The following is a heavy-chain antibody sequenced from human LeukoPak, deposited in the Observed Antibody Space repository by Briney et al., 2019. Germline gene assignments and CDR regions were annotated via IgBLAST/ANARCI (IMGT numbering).Heavy chain of an antibody. J-gene: IGHJ4*02. CDR2: MNPNSGNT. V-gene: IGHV1-8*02. CDR3: ARGASYYYDSSGYPPWR. CDR1: GYTFTSYD. D-gene: IGHD3-22*01. Sequence: ASVKVSCKASGYTFTSYDINWVRQATGQGLEWMGWMNPNSGNTGYAQKFQGRVTMTRNTSISTAYMELSSLRSEDTAVYYCARGASYYYDSSGYPPWRWGQGTLVTVSS.